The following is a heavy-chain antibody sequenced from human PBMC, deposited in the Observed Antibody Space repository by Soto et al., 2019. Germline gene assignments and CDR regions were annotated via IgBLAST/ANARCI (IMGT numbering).Heavy chain of an antibody. Sequence: QVQLQESGPGLVKPSGTLSLTCAVSGGSISSSNWWSWVRQPTGKGLEWIGEIYHSGSTNYNPSLNSRVTIAVDKSKNQFDLKLSSVTAAATAVDYCSRAAMGGSSWPFDYWGQGTLVTVSS. V-gene: IGHV4-4*02. CDR1: GGSISSSNW. D-gene: IGHD6-13*01. CDR3: SRAAMGGSSWPFDY. J-gene: IGHJ4*02. CDR2: IYHSGST.